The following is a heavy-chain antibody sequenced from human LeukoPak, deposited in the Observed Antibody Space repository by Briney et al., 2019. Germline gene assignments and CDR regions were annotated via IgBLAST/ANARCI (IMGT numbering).Heavy chain of an antibody. V-gene: IGHV4-34*01. J-gene: IGHJ6*02. CDR1: GFTFSSYE. D-gene: IGHD5-12*01. CDR3: AREEDSGYDRGYGMDV. Sequence: GSLRLSCAASGFTFSSYEMNWVRQAPGKGLEWIGEINHSGSTNYNPSLKSRVTISVDTSKNQFSLKLSSVTAADTAVYYCAREEDSGYDRGYGMDVWGQGTTVTVSS. CDR2: INHSGST.